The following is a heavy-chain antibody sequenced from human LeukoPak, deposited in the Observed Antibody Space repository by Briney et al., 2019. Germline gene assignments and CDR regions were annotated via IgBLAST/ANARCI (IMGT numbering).Heavy chain of an antibody. CDR2: IDPSDSYT. CDR1: GYSLTSYW. CDR3: ARLFDPGYCNSTNCYDY. J-gene: IGHJ4*02. D-gene: IGHD2-2*01. V-gene: IGHV5-10-1*01. Sequence: GESLKISCKGSGYSLTSYWISWVRQMPGKGLEWMGRIDPSDSYTNYSPSFQGHVTISADKSITTAYLQRSSLKALDTAMYYCARLFDPGYCNSTNCYDYWGQGTLVTVSS.